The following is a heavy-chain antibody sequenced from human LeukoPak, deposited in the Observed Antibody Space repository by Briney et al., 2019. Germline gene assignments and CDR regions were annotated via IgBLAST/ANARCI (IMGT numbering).Heavy chain of an antibody. J-gene: IGHJ3*02. CDR1: RYSISSDYS. Sequence: SETLSLTCAVSRYSISSDYSWGWIRQPPGKGLGWIGTFSQSGSTYYNPSLKRRVSISMDTLKNQLSLKLSIVTAADTPVYYCARRPRYCTTTIVCVGAVDMWGQGTLVTVSS. D-gene: IGHD2-2*01. CDR3: ARRPRYCTTTIVCVGAVDM. CDR2: FSQSGST. V-gene: IGHV4-38-2*01.